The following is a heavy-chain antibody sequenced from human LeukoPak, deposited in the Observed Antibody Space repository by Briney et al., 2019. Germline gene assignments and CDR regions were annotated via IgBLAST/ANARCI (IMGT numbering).Heavy chain of an antibody. CDR1: GGSISSSSYY. V-gene: IGHV4-39*07. Sequence: SETLSLTCTVSGGSISSSSYYWGWIRQPPGKGLEWNGSIYYSGSTYYNPSLKSRVTISVDTSKNQFSLKLSSVTAADTAVYYCARGSPLGSALFDPWGQGTLVTVSS. J-gene: IGHJ5*02. CDR2: IYYSGST. D-gene: IGHD2-15*01. CDR3: ARGSPLGSALFDP.